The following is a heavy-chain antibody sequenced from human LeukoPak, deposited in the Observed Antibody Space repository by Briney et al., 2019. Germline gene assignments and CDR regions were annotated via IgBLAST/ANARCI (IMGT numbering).Heavy chain of an antibody. CDR1: GFTVSSNY. V-gene: IGHV3-66*02. Sequence: GGSLRLSCAASGFTVSSNYMSWVRQAPGKGLEGVSVIYSGGSTYYADSVKGRFTISRDNSKNTLYLQMNSLRAEDTAVYYCAREVYYYDSSGYYGVDYWGQGTLVTVSS. CDR2: IYSGGST. CDR3: AREVYYYDSSGYYGVDY. J-gene: IGHJ4*02. D-gene: IGHD3-22*01.